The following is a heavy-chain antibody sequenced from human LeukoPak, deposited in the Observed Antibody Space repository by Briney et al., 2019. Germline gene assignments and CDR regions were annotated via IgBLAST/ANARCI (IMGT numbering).Heavy chain of an antibody. V-gene: IGHV3-23*01. Sequence: PGGSLRLSCAASGFTFSSFAMSWVRQAPGKGLEWGSTISGSGGSTNYADSVKGRFTFSRDNSKNTLYLQMNSLRAEDTAVYYCAKDLPDYGDYIEGYWGQGTLVTVSS. CDR1: GFTFSSFA. CDR3: AKDLPDYGDYIEGY. D-gene: IGHD4-17*01. CDR2: ISGSGGST. J-gene: IGHJ4*02.